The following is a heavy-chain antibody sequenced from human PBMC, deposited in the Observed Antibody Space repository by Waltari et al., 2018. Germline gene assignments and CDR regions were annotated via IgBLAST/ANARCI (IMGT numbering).Heavy chain of an antibody. J-gene: IGHJ3*02. CDR3: ARVSQLALGAFDI. CDR1: GFTFSSYS. D-gene: IGHD6-6*01. CDR2: ISSSSSTI. Sequence: EVQLVESGGGLVQPGGSLRLSCAASGFTFSSYSMHWVRQAPGKGLEWVSYISSSSSTIYDADSVKGRFTISRDNAKNSLYLQMNSLRAEDTAVYYCARVSQLALGAFDIWGQGTMVTVSS. V-gene: IGHV3-48*01.